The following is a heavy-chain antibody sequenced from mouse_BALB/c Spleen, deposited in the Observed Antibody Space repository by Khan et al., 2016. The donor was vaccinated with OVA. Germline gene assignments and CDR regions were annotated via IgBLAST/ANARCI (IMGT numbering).Heavy chain of an antibody. CDR2: VYPGTDNT. D-gene: IGHD3-2*02. J-gene: IGHJ2*01. CDR3: AREEALYYVDY. CDR1: GYIFTSYW. Sequence: QMQLEESGAELVRPGTSVKLSCKTSGYIFTSYWIHWVKQRSGQGLEWIARVYPGTDNTYYNENFKDKATLTADKSSTTVYLQLSSLKSDDSAVFFCAREEALYYVDYWGQGTTLTVSS. V-gene: IGHV1-76*01.